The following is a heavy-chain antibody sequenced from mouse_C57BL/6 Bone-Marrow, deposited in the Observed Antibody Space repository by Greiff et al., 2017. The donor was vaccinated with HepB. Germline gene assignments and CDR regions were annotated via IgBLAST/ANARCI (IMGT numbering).Heavy chain of an antibody. CDR3: AMITKGYYYAMDY. Sequence: VQLQQSGAELASPGASVTLSCKASGYTFTDHIMNWVKKRPGQGLEWIGRIYPVSGETNYNQKFMGKATFAVDRSSSTVYMVLNSLTSEDPAVYDCAMITKGYYYAMDYWGQGTSVTVSS. D-gene: IGHD2-4*01. CDR1: GYTFTDHI. CDR2: IYPVSGET. J-gene: IGHJ4*01. V-gene: IGHV1-11*01.